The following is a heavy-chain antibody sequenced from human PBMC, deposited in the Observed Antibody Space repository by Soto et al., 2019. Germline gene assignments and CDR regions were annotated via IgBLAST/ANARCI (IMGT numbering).Heavy chain of an antibody. D-gene: IGHD2-15*01. J-gene: IGHJ4*02. CDR3: ARDYLATYQRYCSGGTCPIDY. CDR2: ISSGNTI. V-gene: IGHV3-11*01. CDR1: GFTFSDYS. Sequence: PGGSLRLSCVASGFTFSDYSMSWIRQAAGKGLEWLSYISSGNTIYYAESVKGRFTISRDNAKNSMCLQMNSLTAEDTAVYYCARDYLATYQRYCSGGTCPIDYWGQGTLVTVSS.